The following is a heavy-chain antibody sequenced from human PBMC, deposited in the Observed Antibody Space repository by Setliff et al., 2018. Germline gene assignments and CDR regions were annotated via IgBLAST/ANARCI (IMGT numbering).Heavy chain of an antibody. CDR1: GYSISSGYY. CDR2: INHSGST. CDR3: ARDVEQKLAAAGTVSNY. V-gene: IGHV4-38-2*02. Sequence: SETLSLTCTVSGYSISSGYYWGWIRQPPGKGLEWIGEINHSGSTNYNPSLKSRVTISVDTSKNQFSLKLSSVTAADTAVYYCARDVEQKLAAAGTVSNYWGQGTLVTVSS. D-gene: IGHD6-13*01. J-gene: IGHJ4*02.